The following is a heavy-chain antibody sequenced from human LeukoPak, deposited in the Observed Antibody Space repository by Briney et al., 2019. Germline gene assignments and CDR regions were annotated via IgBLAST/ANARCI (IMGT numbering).Heavy chain of an antibody. CDR2: INSDGTST. CDR1: GFTLSSYW. V-gene: IGHV3-74*01. J-gene: IGHJ4*02. Sequence: PGGSLRLSCAASGFTLSSYWMHWVRQAPGKGVVWVSRINSDGTSTSYADSVKGRFTISKDNAKNTLYLQMNSLRAEDTAVYYCARGNRGYGNFDYWGQGTLATVSS. D-gene: IGHD3-22*01. CDR3: ARGNRGYGNFDY.